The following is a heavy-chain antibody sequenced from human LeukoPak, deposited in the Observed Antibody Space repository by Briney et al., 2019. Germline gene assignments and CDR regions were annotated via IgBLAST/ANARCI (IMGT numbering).Heavy chain of an antibody. D-gene: IGHD2-2*02. J-gene: IGHJ3*02. CDR2: FDPEDGET. CDR1: GYTLTELS. V-gene: IGHV1-24*01. CDR3: ATDGHTYDAFDI. Sequence: ASVKVSCKVSGYTLTELSMHWVRQAPGKGLEWMGGFDPEDGETIYAQKFQGRVTMTEDTSTDTAYMELSSLRSEDTAVYYCATDGHTYDAFDIWGQGTMVTVSS.